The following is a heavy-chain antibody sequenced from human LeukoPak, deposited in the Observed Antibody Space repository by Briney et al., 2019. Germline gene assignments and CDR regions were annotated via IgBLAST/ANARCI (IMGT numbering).Heavy chain of an antibody. CDR3: ARAIAYSQWLVPHYYYYYMDV. D-gene: IGHD6-19*01. Sequence: PGGSLSLSCAASGFTFSSYWMSWVRQAPGKGLEWVANIKQGGSEKYYVDSVKGRFTISRDNAKNSLYLQMNSLRAEHTAVYYCARAIAYSQWLVPHYYYYYMDVWGKGTTVTVSS. J-gene: IGHJ6*03. CDR2: IKQGGSEK. V-gene: IGHV3-7*01. CDR1: GFTFSSYW.